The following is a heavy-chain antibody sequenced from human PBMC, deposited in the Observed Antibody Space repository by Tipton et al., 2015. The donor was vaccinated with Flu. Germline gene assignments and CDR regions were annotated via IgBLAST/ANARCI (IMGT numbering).Heavy chain of an antibody. CDR1: GFTFSDYY. J-gene: IGHJ6*02. CDR2: ISSSGSTI. Sequence: SLRLSCAASGFTFSDYYMSWIRQAPGKGLEWVSHISSSGSTINYADSVKGRFTISRDNAKRSVYLLMNSLRAEDTAVYYCARDHPPTITVLGEITDYFGMAVWGQGTTVTVSS. D-gene: IGHD3-3*01. V-gene: IGHV3-11*01. CDR3: ARDHPPTITVLGEITDYFGMAV.